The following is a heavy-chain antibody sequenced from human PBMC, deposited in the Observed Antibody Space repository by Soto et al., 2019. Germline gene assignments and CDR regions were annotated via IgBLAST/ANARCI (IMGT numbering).Heavy chain of an antibody. CDR3: ARVNVHCSSTSCSKYYYYYGMDV. CDR2: INPSGGST. V-gene: IGHV1-46*01. J-gene: IGHJ6*02. D-gene: IGHD2-2*01. CDR1: GYTFTSYY. Sequence: ASVKFSCKASGYTFTSYYMHWVRQAPVQGLEWMGIINPSGGSTSYAQKFQGRVTMTRDTSTSTVYMELSSLRSEDTAVYYCARVNVHCSSTSCSKYYYYYGMDVWGQGTTVTVSS.